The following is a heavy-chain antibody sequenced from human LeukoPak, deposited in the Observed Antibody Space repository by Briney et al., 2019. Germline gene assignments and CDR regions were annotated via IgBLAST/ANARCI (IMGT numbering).Heavy chain of an antibody. CDR1: GFTVSSFY. CDR3: FVGPHPYDLGDWPPN. V-gene: IGHV3-66*01. J-gene: IGHJ4*02. Sequence: GGSLRLSCAASGFTVSSFYMSWVRQAPGKGLEWVSVIYSGGTIYYADSVKGRFTISRDNSKNTLFLQMNSLRAEDTAVYYCFVGPHPYDLGDWPPNWGQGTLVTVSS. CDR2: IYSGGTI. D-gene: IGHD3-16*01.